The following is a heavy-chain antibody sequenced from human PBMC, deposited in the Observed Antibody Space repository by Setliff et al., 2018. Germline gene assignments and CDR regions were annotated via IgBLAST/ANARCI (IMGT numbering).Heavy chain of an antibody. D-gene: IGHD6-13*01. V-gene: IGHV4-59*08. CDR2: FFYSGDS. Sequence: SETLSLTCTVSGASINSHYWSWIRQPPGKGLEWIGLFFYSGDSRYNPSLKSRVTISLDTSKNQFSLKLTSVTAADTAVYYCASYQGSTWGMDAWGKGTTVTVSS. CDR1: GASINSHY. CDR3: ASYQGSTWGMDA. J-gene: IGHJ6*04.